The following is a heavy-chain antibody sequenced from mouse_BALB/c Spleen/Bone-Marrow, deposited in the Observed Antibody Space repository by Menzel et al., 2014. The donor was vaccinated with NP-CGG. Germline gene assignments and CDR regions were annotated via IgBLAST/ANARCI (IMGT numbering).Heavy chain of an antibody. CDR3: AKNYYYGYVAY. D-gene: IGHD1-2*01. Sequence: EVKLMESGGGLVQPGGSLKLSCAASGFNFSRYWVTWVRQAPGKGLEWIGEINPDSSTINYTPSLKDKFIISRDNAKNALYLQMSKVRAEDTALYYCAKNYYYGYVAYWGQGTLVTVSA. J-gene: IGHJ3*01. CDR1: GFNFSRYW. V-gene: IGHV4-1*02. CDR2: INPDSSTI.